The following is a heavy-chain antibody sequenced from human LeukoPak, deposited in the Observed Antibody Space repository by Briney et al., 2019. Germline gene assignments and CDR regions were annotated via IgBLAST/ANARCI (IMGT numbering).Heavy chain of an antibody. Sequence: GGSLRLSCAASGFTFSSYGMHWVRQAPGKGLEWVAVIWYDGSNKYYADSVKGRFTISRDNSKNTLYLQMNSLRAEDTAVYYCARELKYYYGSGSYGMDVWGQGTTVTVSS. J-gene: IGHJ6*02. D-gene: IGHD3-10*01. CDR3: ARELKYYYGSGSYGMDV. CDR2: IWYDGSNK. CDR1: GFTFSSYG. V-gene: IGHV3-33*01.